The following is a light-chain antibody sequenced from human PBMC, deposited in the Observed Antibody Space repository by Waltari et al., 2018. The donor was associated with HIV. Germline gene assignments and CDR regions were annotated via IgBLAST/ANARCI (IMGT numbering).Light chain of an antibody. V-gene: IGLV2-8*01. CDR2: EVN. J-gene: IGLJ2*01. Sequence: QSALTQPPSASGSPGQSVTISCTGTRRDVGGYDYVSWYQQHPGKAPKLLISEVNKRPSGVPDRFSGSRSGNTASLTVSGLQAEDEAHYYCSSYAGRNTLLFGGGTKLTVL. CDR3: SSYAGRNTLL. CDR1: RRDVGGYDY.